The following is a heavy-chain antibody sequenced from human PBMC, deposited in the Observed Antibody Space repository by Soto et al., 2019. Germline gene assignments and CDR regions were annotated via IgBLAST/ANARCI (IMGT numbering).Heavy chain of an antibody. D-gene: IGHD3-22*01. CDR3: ARGLNYYDSSGYDH. V-gene: IGHV1-8*01. J-gene: IGHJ4*02. CDR1: GYTFTSYD. Sequence: QVQLVQSGAEAKKPGASVKVSCKPSGYTFTSYDINWVRQAPGQGLEWLGWMNPNSGNTGYAQKFRGRITMTSDSSISTAYMELSSLTSEDTAVYYCARGLNYYDSSGYDHWGQGTLVTVSS. CDR2: MNPNSGNT.